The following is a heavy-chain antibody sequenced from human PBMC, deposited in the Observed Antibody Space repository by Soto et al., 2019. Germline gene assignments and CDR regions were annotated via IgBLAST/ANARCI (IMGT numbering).Heavy chain of an antibody. V-gene: IGHV3-33*08. CDR1: GFTFRNYA. CDR3: ARDPSITIFGVVIDWYFDL. CDR2: IWYDGSNK. J-gene: IGHJ2*01. D-gene: IGHD3-3*01. Sequence: GQLLESGGTLMQPGGSLRLSCAASGFTFRNYAMSWARQAPGKGLEWVAVIWYDGSNKYYADSVKGRFTISRDNSKNTLYLQMNSLRAEDTAVYYCARDPSITIFGVVIDWYFDLWGRGTLVTVSS.